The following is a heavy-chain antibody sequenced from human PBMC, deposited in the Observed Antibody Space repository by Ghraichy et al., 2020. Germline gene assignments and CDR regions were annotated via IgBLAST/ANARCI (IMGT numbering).Heavy chain of an antibody. CDR2: LSFEGNDK. J-gene: IGHJ6*02. CDR1: GFTFKSYA. CDR3: TREPPPSMVRGENYGMDV. D-gene: IGHD3-10*01. V-gene: IGHV3-30-3*01. Sequence: GSLRLSCAASGFTFKSYAMHWVRQAPGKGLEWVAVLSFEGNDKFYADSVKGRFTISGDNSKNTLSLQMNSLRSEDTAVYYCTREPPPSMVRGENYGMDVWGQGTTVTVSS.